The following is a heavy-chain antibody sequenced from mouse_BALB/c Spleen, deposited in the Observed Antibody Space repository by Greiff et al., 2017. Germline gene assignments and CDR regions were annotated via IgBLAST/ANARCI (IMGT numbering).Heavy chain of an antibody. CDR3: ARDRGYYGNYDYAMDY. V-gene: IGHV2-9*02. CDR2: IWAGGST. Sequence: VKLQESGPGLVAPSQSLSITCTVSGFSLTSYGVHWVRQPPGKGLEWLGVIWAGGSTNYNSALMSRLSISKDNSKSQVFLKMNSLQTDDTAMYYCARDRGYYGNYDYAMDYWGQGTSVTVSS. CDR1: GFSLTSYG. J-gene: IGHJ4*01. D-gene: IGHD2-1*01.